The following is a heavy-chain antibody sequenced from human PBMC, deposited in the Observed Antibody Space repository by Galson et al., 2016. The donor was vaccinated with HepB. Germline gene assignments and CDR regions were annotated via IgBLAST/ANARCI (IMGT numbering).Heavy chain of an antibody. CDR1: GFTFTRYG. D-gene: IGHD2-2*01. Sequence: SLRLSCAASGFTFTRYGMHWVRQAPGKGLGWVAVISYDGSNKKYADSVKGRFTISRDNSKKTLYLQMNSLRAEDTAVYYCAKDGRIYCSSASCHDHFHYWGQGTLVTVSS. J-gene: IGHJ4*02. CDR2: ISYDGSNK. V-gene: IGHV3-30*18. CDR3: AKDGRIYCSSASCHDHFHY.